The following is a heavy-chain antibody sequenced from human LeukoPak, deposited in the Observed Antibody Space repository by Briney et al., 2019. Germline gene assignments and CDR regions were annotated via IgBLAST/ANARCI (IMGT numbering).Heavy chain of an antibody. CDR1: GGSISNYY. CDR2: ISTSGST. J-gene: IGHJ5*02. Sequence: SETLSLTCTVSGGSISNYYWSWIRQPAGKGLEWIGCISTSGSTNYNPRVRSRVTMSVDTSKHPFSLRLTSLTGADAAVYYCATVTDPRYNYFDPWGRGTLVTVSS. CDR3: ATVTDPRYNYFDP. V-gene: IGHV4-4*07. D-gene: IGHD2-21*02.